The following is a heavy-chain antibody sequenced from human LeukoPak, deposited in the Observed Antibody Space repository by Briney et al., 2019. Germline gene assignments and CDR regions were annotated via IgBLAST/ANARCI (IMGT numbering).Heavy chain of an antibody. CDR3: ARDPVAAAGTAFGY. D-gene: IGHD6-13*01. V-gene: IGHV4-4*02. Sequence: PSGTLSLTCAVSGVSISNNNWWNWVRQPPGKGLEWVAEIFHNGDINYNPSLKSRVTLSVDKSKSQISLKLSSVTAADTAVYYCARDPVAAAGTAFGYWGRGILVTVSA. CDR1: GVSISNNNW. J-gene: IGHJ4*02. CDR2: IFHNGDI.